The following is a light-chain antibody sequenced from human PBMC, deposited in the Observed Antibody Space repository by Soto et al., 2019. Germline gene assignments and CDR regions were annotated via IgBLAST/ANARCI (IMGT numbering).Light chain of an antibody. V-gene: IGKV3D-15*01. CDR1: QSIASY. CDR2: ATS. J-gene: IGKJ5*01. Sequence: IVMTQSPATLSVSPWERATLSCRASQSIASYVAWYHQRPGQAPRLLIYATSNRATGVPVRFSGSGSGTEFTLTISSLETEDSGVYYCQQRNDWPRNTFGQGTRLEIK. CDR3: QQRNDWPRNT.